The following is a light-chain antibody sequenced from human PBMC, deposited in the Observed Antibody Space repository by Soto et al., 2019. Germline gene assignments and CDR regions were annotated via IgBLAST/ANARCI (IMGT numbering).Light chain of an antibody. Sequence: EIVLTQSPGTLSLSPGETATLSCRASQSVSSSYLAWYQQKPGQAPRLLIYGASSTATGLPDMFSGRGSGTDFTLTISRLEPEDGAVYYCQQYDSSPLTFGGGTKVEIK. CDR2: GAS. V-gene: IGKV3-20*01. J-gene: IGKJ4*01. CDR1: QSVSSSY. CDR3: QQYDSSPLT.